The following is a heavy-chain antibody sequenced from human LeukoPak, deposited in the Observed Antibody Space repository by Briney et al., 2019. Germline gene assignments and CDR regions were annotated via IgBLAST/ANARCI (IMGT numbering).Heavy chain of an antibody. Sequence: GGSLRLSCAASGFTFSSYGTHWVRQAPGKGLEWVAVISYDGSNKYYADSVKGRFTISRDNSKNTLYLQMNSLRAEDTAVYYCAKPMELELRGYYYYGMDVWGQGTTVTVS. J-gene: IGHJ6*02. V-gene: IGHV3-30*18. CDR3: AKPMELELRGYYYYGMDV. D-gene: IGHD1-7*01. CDR1: GFTFSSYG. CDR2: ISYDGSNK.